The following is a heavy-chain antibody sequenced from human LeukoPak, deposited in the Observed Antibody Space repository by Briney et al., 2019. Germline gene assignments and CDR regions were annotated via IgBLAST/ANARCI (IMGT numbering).Heavy chain of an antibody. V-gene: IGHV1-2*06. J-gene: IGHJ5*02. CDR2: INPNSGGT. Sequence: ASVKVSCKASGYTFTGYYMHWVRQAPGQGLEWMGRINPNSGGTNYAQKFQGRVTMTRDTSISTAYMELSRLRSDDTAVYYCARDRATAYSSGWYRAFDPWGQGTQVTVSS. D-gene: IGHD6-19*01. CDR3: ARDRATAYSSGWYRAFDP. CDR1: GYTFTGYY.